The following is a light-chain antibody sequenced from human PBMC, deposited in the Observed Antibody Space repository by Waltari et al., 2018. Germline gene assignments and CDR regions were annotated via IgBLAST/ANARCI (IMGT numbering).Light chain of an antibody. J-gene: IGKJ2*01. CDR3: QQSYSTPPYT. V-gene: IGKV1-39*01. Sequence: MGMTQSPSSLSASVGDTVTITCRASQGISSYLNWYQQKPGKAPDLLIYGASGLQSGVPSRFSGRGSGTDFTLTISSLQPEDFATYYCQQSYSTPPYTFGQGTKLEIK. CDR1: QGISSY. CDR2: GAS.